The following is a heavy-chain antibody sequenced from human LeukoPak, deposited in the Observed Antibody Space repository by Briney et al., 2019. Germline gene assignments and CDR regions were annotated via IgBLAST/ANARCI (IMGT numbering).Heavy chain of an antibody. J-gene: IGHJ4*02. CDR2: IYTSGST. Sequence: SETLSLTCTVSGGSISSYYWSWIRQPAGKGLEWIGRIYTSGSTNYNPSLKSRVTMSVDTSKNQFSLKLSSVTAADTAVYYCARDEYYYGSGSYYPFDYWGQGTLVTVSS. CDR3: ARDEYYYGSGSYYPFDY. D-gene: IGHD3-10*01. V-gene: IGHV4-4*07. CDR1: GGSISSYY.